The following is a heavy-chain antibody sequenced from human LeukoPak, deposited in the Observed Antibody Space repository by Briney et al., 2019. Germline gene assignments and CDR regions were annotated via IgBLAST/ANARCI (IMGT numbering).Heavy chain of an antibody. V-gene: IGHV3-30*18. CDR2: ISYDGSNK. J-gene: IGHJ4*02. Sequence: GRSLRLSCAASGFTFSSYGMHWVRQAPGKGLEWVAVISYDGSNKYYADSVKGRFTISRDNSKNTLYLQMNSLRAEDTAVYYCAKLPYYGSGSYYASWGQGTLITVSS. CDR3: AKLPYYGSGSYYAS. D-gene: IGHD3-10*01. CDR1: GFTFSSYG.